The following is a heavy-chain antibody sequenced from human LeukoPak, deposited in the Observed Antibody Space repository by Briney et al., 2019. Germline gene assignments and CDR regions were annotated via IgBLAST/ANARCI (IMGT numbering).Heavy chain of an antibody. V-gene: IGHV3-48*01. CDR2: ISSGRPTI. D-gene: IGHD6-19*01. Sequence: PGGSLRLSCAASGFTFSSYGMNWVRQAPGKGLEWVSYISSGRPTINYADSVKGRFTISRDNARNSLYLQMNSLRAEDSAVYYCARPRSIAVAGTDPYYFDYWGQGTLVTVSS. J-gene: IGHJ4*02. CDR3: ARPRSIAVAGTDPYYFDY. CDR1: GFTFSSYG.